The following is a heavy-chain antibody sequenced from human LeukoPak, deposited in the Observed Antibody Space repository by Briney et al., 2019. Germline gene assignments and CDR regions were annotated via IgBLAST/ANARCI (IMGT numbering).Heavy chain of an antibody. CDR1: GFTFSSYS. D-gene: IGHD3-16*02. J-gene: IGHJ4*02. V-gene: IGHV3-48*01. CDR2: ISSSSSTI. CDR3: AKFIEGFDY. Sequence: GGSLRLSCAASGFTFSSYSMNWVRQAPGKGLEWVSYISSSSSTIYYADSAKGRFTISRDNAKNSLYLQMNSLRAEDTAVYYCAKFIEGFDYWGQGTLVTVSS.